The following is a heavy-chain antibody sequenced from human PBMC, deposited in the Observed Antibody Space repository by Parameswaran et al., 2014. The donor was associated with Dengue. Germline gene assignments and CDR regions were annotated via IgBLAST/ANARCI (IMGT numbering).Heavy chain of an antibody. CDR2: INPNSGGT. D-gene: IGHD2-8*01. Sequence: WVRQAPGQGLEWMGWINPNSGGTNYAQKFQGRVTMTRDTSISTAYMELSRLRSDDTAVYYCARDRPSMYGRDPTDYWGQGTLVTVSS. CDR3: ARDRPSMYGRDPTDY. V-gene: IGHV1-2*02. J-gene: IGHJ4*02.